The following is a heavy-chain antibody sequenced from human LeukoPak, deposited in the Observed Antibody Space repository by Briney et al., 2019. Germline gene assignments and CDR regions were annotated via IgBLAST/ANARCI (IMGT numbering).Heavy chain of an antibody. J-gene: IGHJ4*01. CDR2: LYHSGSM. D-gene: IGHD2-15*01. Sequence: SETLSLTCTVSGYSISSGYYWGWIRQPSGKGLEWIGSLYHSGSMYYNPSLKSRVTMSLDTSKNQYSLKLTSVTAADTAVYYCARWSWYLYFDYWGHGALVTVSS. V-gene: IGHV4-38-2*02. CDR3: ARWSWYLYFDY. CDR1: GYSISSGYY.